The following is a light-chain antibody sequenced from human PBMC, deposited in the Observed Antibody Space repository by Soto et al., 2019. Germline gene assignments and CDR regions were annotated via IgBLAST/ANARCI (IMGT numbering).Light chain of an antibody. CDR1: QSVLYSSNNKNY. J-gene: IGKJ1*01. Sequence: DIVMTQSPDSLAVSLGERATINCKSSQSVLYSSNNKNYLAWYQQKPGQPPKLLIYWASTRESGVPDRFSGSGSRTDFTLTSGSLQAEDVAVYYCQQYYSTPRTFGQGTKVEIK. V-gene: IGKV4-1*01. CDR3: QQYYSTPRT. CDR2: WAS.